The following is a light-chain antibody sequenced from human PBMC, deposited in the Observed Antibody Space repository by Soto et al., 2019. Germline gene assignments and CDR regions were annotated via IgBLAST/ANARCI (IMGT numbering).Light chain of an antibody. J-gene: IGLJ3*02. V-gene: IGLV8-61*01. CDR3: VLYLGGGIWV. CDR1: SGSVSTNFY. Sequence: QTVVTQEPSFSVSPGGTVTLTCGLSSGSVSTNFYPSWYQQTPGQAPRTLIYSTNTRSSGVPDRFSGSILGNKAALTITGAQADDECDYYCVLYLGGGIWVFGGGTKLTVL. CDR2: STN.